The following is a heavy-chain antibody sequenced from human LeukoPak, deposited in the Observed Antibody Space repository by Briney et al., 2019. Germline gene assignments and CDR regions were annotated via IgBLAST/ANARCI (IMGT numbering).Heavy chain of an antibody. J-gene: IGHJ4*02. D-gene: IGHD3-3*01. CDR3: ARDPGTIFDVRNFHFDV. Sequence: PGGSLRLSCAASGFTFSSYVMHWVRQTPGKGLEWVAILSSDGVNKRYADFVQGRFTVSRDNFKNTLYLQMDSLTAEDTAFYYCARDPGTIFDVRNFHFDVWGQGTLVTVSS. V-gene: IGHV3-30-3*01. CDR2: LSSDGVNK. CDR1: GFTFSSYV.